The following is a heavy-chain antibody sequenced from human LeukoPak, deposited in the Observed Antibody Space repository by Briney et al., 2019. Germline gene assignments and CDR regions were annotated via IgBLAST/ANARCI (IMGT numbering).Heavy chain of an antibody. CDR1: GYTLTELS. Sequence: VASVKVSCKVSGYTLTELSMHWVRQAPGKGLEWMGGFDPEDGETIYAQKLQGRVTMTTDTSTSTAYMELRSLRSDDTAVYYCARGLNYDSSVPDAFDIWGQGTMVTVSS. D-gene: IGHD3-22*01. J-gene: IGHJ3*02. CDR2: FDPEDGET. V-gene: IGHV1-24*01. CDR3: ARGLNYDSSVPDAFDI.